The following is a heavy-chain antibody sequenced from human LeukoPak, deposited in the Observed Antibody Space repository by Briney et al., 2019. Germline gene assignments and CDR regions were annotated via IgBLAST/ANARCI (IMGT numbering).Heavy chain of an antibody. CDR2: ISSTRSHI. V-gene: IGHV3-21*01. D-gene: IGHD3-10*01. CDR1: GFTFSSYT. J-gene: IGHJ4*02. CDR3: ARASPGSYSPFDY. Sequence: TGGSLRLSCAASGFTFSSYTMNWVRQAPGKGLQWVSSISSTRSHIYYADSVKGRFTISRDNAENSLYLQMDSLRAEDTAVYYCARASPGSYSPFDYWGQGTLVPVSS.